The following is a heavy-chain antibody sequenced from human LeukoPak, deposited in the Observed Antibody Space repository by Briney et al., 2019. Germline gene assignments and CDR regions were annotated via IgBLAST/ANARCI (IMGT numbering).Heavy chain of an antibody. V-gene: IGHV1-69*02. D-gene: IGHD3-22*01. J-gene: IGHJ6*02. CDR3: ARSAGYDSSGHDYYYCGMDV. CDR2: IIPILGIA. CDR1: GGTFSSYT. Sequence: SVKVSCKASGGTFSSYTISWVRQAPGQGLEWMGRIIPILGIANYAQKFQGRVTITADKSTNTAYMELSSLRSEDTAVYYCARSAGYDSSGHDYYYCGMDVWGQGTTVTVSS.